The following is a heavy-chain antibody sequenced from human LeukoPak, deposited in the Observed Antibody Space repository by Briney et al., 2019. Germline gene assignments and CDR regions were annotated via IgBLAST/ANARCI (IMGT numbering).Heavy chain of an antibody. V-gene: IGHV3-30*03. CDR1: GFTFSSYG. D-gene: IGHD2-15*01. CDR2: VSYRGRNE. Sequence: HPGGSLRLTCAASGFTFSSYGMHWVRQAPGKGLEWVAVVSYRGRNEQYADSVKGRFSISRDNSKDILYLQMNNLRPDDTGIYYCARIGVATIIRMLYYHMDVWGKGTNVAVSS. J-gene: IGHJ6*03. CDR3: ARIGVATIIRMLYYHMDV.